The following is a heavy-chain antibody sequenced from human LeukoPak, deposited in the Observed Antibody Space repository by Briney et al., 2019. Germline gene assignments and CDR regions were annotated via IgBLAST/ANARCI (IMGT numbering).Heavy chain of an antibody. CDR2: LSGSGGSA. CDR1: GFTFNNNA. CDR3: AKVAGSGSYYNGFDS. J-gene: IGHJ4*02. D-gene: IGHD3-10*01. V-gene: IGHV3-23*01. Sequence: PGGSLRLFCAASGFTFNNNAMSWVRQAPGKGREWVSGLSGSGGSAYYADYVKCRFTISRDNSKDTLYLEMNSLRAEDTAVYYCAKVAGSGSYYNGFDSWGQGTLVTVSS.